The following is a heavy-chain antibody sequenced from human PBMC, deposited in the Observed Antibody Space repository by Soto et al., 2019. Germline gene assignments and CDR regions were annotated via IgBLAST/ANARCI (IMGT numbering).Heavy chain of an antibody. D-gene: IGHD2-2*01. CDR3: ARIRCSSTSCPVRSSYYYYGMDV. CDR1: GGTFSSYA. Sequence: ASVKVSCKASGGTFSSYAISWVRQAPGQGLEWMGGIIPIFGTANYAQKFQGRVTITADESTSTAYMELSSLRSEDTAVYYCARIRCSSTSCPVRSSYYYYGMDVWGQGTTVTVSS. CDR2: IIPIFGTA. V-gene: IGHV1-69*13. J-gene: IGHJ6*02.